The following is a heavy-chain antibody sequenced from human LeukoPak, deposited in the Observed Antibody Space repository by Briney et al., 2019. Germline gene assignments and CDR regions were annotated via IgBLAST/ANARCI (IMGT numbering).Heavy chain of an antibody. J-gene: IGHJ5*02. D-gene: IGHD4-11*01. V-gene: IGHV4-34*01. CDR1: GGSFSNYY. CDR2: INHSGST. Sequence: SETLSLTCAVYGGSFSNYYWSWIRQPPGKGLEWIGEINHSGSTNCNPSLKSRVTISVDTSKNQFSLKLSSVTAADTAVYYCAKSNAWDWFDPWGQGTLVTVSS. CDR3: AKSNAWDWFDP.